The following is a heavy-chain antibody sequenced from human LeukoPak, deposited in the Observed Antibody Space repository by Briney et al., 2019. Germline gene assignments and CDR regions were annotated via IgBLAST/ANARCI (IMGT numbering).Heavy chain of an antibody. D-gene: IGHD1-26*01. J-gene: IGHJ4*02. Sequence: ASVKVSCKASGYTFTSNYIHWVRQAPGQGLEWMGGIIPIFGTANYAQKFQGRVTITADESTSTAYMELSSLRSEDTAVYYCARGEGGSYLLGPLDYWGQGTLVTVSS. V-gene: IGHV1-69*13. CDR1: GYTFTSNY. CDR2: IIPIFGTA. CDR3: ARGEGGSYLLGPLDY.